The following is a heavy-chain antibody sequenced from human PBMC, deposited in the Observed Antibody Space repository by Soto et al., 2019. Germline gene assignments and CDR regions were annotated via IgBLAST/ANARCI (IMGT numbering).Heavy chain of an antibody. J-gene: IGHJ4*02. Sequence: SETLSLTCTVSGGSISSGDYYWSWIRQPPGKGLEWIAYIHNSVSTHYNPSLKSRVTISVDTSKNQFSLKLSSVTAADTAVYYCARSRYSGSYFFDYWGQGILVTVS. CDR3: ARSRYSGSYFFDY. CDR1: GGSISSGDYY. V-gene: IGHV4-30-4*01. CDR2: IHNSVST. D-gene: IGHD1-26*01.